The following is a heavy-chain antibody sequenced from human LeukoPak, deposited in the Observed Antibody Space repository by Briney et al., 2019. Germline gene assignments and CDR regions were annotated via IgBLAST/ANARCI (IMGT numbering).Heavy chain of an antibody. CDR2: IYSGGST. V-gene: IGHV3-NL1*01. D-gene: IGHD3-22*01. J-gene: IGHJ3*02. Sequence: GRSLRLSCAASGFTFSSYGMHWVRQAPGKGLEWVAVIYSGGSTYYADSVKGRFTISRDNSKNTLYLQMNSLRAEDTAVYYCARGVSAYDSSGGDAFDIWGQGTMVTVSS. CDR3: ARGVSAYDSSGGDAFDI. CDR1: GFTFSSYG.